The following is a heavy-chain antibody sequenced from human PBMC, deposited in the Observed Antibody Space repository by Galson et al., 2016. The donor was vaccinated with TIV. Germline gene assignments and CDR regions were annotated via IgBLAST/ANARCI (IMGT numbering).Heavy chain of an antibody. D-gene: IGHD3-16*01. J-gene: IGHJ4*02. Sequence: SCKASGFTFVGYYLYWVRQAPGQGLEWMGWINPSGGAIYAQKFQDRVIMTRDTSITTAYMEMRSLRFDDTAVYYYAGGGGSHWGYYWGRGTLVTVSS. V-gene: IGHV1-2*02. CDR2: INPSGGA. CDR1: GFTFVGYY. CDR3: AGGGGSHWGYY.